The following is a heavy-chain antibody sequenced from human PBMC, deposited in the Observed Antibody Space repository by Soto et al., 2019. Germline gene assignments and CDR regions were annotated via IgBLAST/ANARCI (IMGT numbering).Heavy chain of an antibody. CDR3: ARGHLGYSSSWSGFDY. CDR2: INHSGGT. V-gene: IGHV4-34*01. J-gene: IGHJ4*02. Sequence: QVQLQQWGAGLLKPSETLSLTRAVYDGSFSGYYWSWIRQPPGKGLEWIGEINHSGGTNYNPSLESRVTISVAASKNQFSLKLTSVTAADTAVYYCARGHLGYSSSWSGFDYWGQGTLVTVSS. CDR1: DGSFSGYY. D-gene: IGHD6-13*01.